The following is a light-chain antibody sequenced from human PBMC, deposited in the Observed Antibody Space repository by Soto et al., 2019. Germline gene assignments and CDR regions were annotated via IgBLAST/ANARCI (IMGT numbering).Light chain of an antibody. CDR3: QQLVSYPL. CDR1: QVIGIY. Sequence: DIQLTQSPSFLSASVGDRVSITCRASQVIGIYLAWYQQKPGKAPKLLISAASTLQSGVPSRFSGSGSGTEFTLTISSLQPEDFATYYCQQLVSYPLFGGGTKVDIK. J-gene: IGKJ4*01. CDR2: AAS. V-gene: IGKV1-9*01.